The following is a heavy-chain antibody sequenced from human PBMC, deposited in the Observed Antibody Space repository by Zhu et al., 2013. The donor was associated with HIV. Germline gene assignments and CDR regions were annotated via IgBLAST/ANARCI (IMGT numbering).Heavy chain of an antibody. Sequence: QVQLVQSGAEVKKPGASVKVSCKASGYTFTSYGISWVRQAPGQGLEWMGWISAYNGNTNYAQKLQGRVTMTTDTSTSTAYMELRSLRSDDTAVYYCARDRRIAAAGPNYYYYYGMDVWGQGTTVTVSS. V-gene: IGHV1-18*01. J-gene: IGHJ6*02. D-gene: IGHD6-13*01. CDR3: ARDRRIAAAGPNYYYYYGMDV. CDR1: GYTFTSYG. CDR2: ISAYNGNT.